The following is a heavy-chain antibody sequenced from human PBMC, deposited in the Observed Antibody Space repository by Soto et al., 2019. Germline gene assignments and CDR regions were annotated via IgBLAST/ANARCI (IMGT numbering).Heavy chain of an antibody. D-gene: IGHD2-21*01. V-gene: IGHV3-33*01. CDR2: SWHDGRHL. J-gene: IGHJ3*01. CDR1: GFTLDTYG. CDR3: ARDWGACTPGECYSHGFDL. Sequence: QVQLVESGGGMVQPGGSLRLSCAVSGFTLDTYGMHWVRQAAGQGLEWVAVSWHDGRHLDYADSVRGRFTVFRDDSKNTLFLEMNGLRGDDTAVYYCARDWGACTPGECYSHGFDLWGQGTLVTVSS.